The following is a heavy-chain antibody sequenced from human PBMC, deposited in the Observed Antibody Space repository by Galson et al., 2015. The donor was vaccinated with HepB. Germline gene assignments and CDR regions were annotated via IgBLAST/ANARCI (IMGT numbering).Heavy chain of an antibody. CDR3: ARELEQTGVAVAGTLGY. J-gene: IGHJ4*02. Sequence: SVKVSCKASGYTFTSYYMHWVRQAPGQGLEWMGIINPSGGSTSYAQKFQGRVTMTRDTSTSTVYMELSSLRSEDTAVYYCARELEQTGVAVAGTLGYWGQGTLVTVSS. CDR2: INPSGGST. D-gene: IGHD6-19*01. V-gene: IGHV1-46*01. CDR1: GYTFTSYY.